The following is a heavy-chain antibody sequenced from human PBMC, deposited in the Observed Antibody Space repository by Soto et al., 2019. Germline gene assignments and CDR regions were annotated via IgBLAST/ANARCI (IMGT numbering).Heavy chain of an antibody. V-gene: IGHV4-4*02. Sequence: QVQLQESGPGLVKPSGTLSLTCAVSGGSISSSNWWGWVRQPPGKGLEWIGEIYHSGSTNYNPSLTRRVTISVDKSKNQFSLKLSSVTAAGTAVYHCARVSGSYYYGMDVWGQGTTVIVSS. D-gene: IGHD1-26*01. CDR3: ARVSGSYYYGMDV. CDR1: GGSISSSNW. J-gene: IGHJ6*02. CDR2: IYHSGST.